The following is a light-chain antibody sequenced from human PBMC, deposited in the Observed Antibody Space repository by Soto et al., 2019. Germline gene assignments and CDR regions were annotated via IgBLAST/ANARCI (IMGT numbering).Light chain of an antibody. CDR2: AAS. CDR3: QQLNSSPLP. V-gene: IGKV1-9*01. J-gene: IGKJ5*01. Sequence: DIQLTQSPSFLSASVGDRVTITCRASQGISSYLAWYQQKPGKAPKLLIYAASTLQSGVPSRFSGSGSGTEFTLTISSLQPEDFAIYYCQQLNSSPLPFGQGTGLEIK. CDR1: QGISSY.